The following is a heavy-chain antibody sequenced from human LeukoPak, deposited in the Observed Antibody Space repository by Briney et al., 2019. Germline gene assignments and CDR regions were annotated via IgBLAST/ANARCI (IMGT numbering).Heavy chain of an antibody. J-gene: IGHJ6*02. D-gene: IGHD6-19*01. CDR3: ARLDLAVAGFYGMDV. Sequence: PGGSLRLSCAASGFTVTGNYMSWVRQAPGKGLEWVSVIYSGGSTYYADSVKGRFTISRDNAKNSVFLQMNSLRAEDTAVYYCARLDLAVAGFYGMDVWGQGTTVTVSS. CDR2: IYSGGST. V-gene: IGHV3-53*01. CDR1: GFTVTGNY.